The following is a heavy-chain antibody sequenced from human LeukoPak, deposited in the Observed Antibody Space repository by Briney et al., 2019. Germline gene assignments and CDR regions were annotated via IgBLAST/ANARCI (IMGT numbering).Heavy chain of an antibody. D-gene: IGHD2-2*01. Sequence: TGGSLRLSCAASGLTFNGYWMHWVRQVAGKGLVWVARINGDASNTTYADSVKGRFTISRDNAKNTLYLQMNSLRVDDTAVYYCARAMPHDNWFDPWGQGSLVTVSS. CDR2: INGDASNT. J-gene: IGHJ5*02. V-gene: IGHV3-74*03. CDR1: GLTFNGYW. CDR3: ARAMPHDNWFDP.